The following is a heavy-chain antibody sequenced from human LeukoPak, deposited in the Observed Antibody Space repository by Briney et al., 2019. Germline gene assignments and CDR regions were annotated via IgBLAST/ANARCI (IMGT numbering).Heavy chain of an antibody. CDR2: IYTSGNT. Sequence: PSETLSLTCTVSGGSFSTFYWTWIRQPAGKGLEWIGRIYTSGNTNYNPSLKSRVTMSVDTSKKQFSLKLSSVTAADTAVYYCARGGDITNLDYWGQGTLVTVSS. CDR3: ARGGDITNLDY. V-gene: IGHV4-4*07. J-gene: IGHJ4*02. D-gene: IGHD3-3*01. CDR1: GGSFSTFY.